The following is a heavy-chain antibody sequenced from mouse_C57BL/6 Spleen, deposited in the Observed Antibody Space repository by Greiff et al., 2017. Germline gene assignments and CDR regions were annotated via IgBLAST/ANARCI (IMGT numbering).Heavy chain of an antibody. CDR1: GYAFSSSW. CDR2: IYPGDGDT. J-gene: IGHJ2*01. D-gene: IGHD1-1*01. V-gene: IGHV1-82*01. Sequence: VKLMESGPELVKPGASVKISCKASGYAFSSSWMNWVKQRPGKGLEWIGRIYPGDGDTNYNGKFKGKATLTADKSSSTAYMQLSSLTSEDSAVYFCARSTGSSYPYFDYWGQGTTLTVSS. CDR3: ARSTGSSYPYFDY.